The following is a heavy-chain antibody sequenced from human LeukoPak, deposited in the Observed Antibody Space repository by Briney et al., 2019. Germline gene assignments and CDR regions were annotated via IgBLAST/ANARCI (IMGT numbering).Heavy chain of an antibody. V-gene: IGHV3-30*02. Sequence: PGGSLRVSRVASGVTFNSYGMHWGCEALRGRLGRVAFIWDDGGYKYYADSVKGRFTISRDNSKNTLYLQMSSLRAEDTAVYSCAKDRRLTGYYMLAQWGQGTLVTVSS. J-gene: IGHJ4*02. CDR3: AKDRRLTGYYMLAQ. CDR1: GVTFNSYG. CDR2: IWDDGGYK. D-gene: IGHD3-9*01.